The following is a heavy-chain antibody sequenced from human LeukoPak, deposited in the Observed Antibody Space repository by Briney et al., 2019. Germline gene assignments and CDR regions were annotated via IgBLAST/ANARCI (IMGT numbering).Heavy chain of an antibody. V-gene: IGHV3-30-3*01. CDR2: ISHDGSNK. CDR1: GFSFNTFG. J-gene: IGHJ6*02. Sequence: PGGSLRLSCAASGFSFNTFGMDWVRQAPGKGLEWVASISHDGSNKYYADSVKGRFTISRDNAKNSLYLQMNSLRAEDTAVYYCARDGAGMLYYYYGMDVWGQGTTVTVSS. CDR3: ARDGAGMLYYYYGMDV. D-gene: IGHD2-2*01.